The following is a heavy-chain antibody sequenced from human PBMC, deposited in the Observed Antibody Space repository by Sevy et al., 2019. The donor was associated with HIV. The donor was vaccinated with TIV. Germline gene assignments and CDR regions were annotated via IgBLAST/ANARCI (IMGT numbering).Heavy chain of an antibody. CDR3: AREYCSSTNCYSGWFDP. Sequence: GGSLRLSCAASGFTFSSYAMHWVRQAPGKGLEWVAVISYDGSNKYYADSVKGRFTISRDNSKNTLYLQMNSLRAEDTAVYYCAREYCSSTNCYSGWFDPWGQGTLVTVSS. D-gene: IGHD2-2*02. CDR1: GFTFSSYA. V-gene: IGHV3-30*04. CDR2: ISYDGSNK. J-gene: IGHJ5*02.